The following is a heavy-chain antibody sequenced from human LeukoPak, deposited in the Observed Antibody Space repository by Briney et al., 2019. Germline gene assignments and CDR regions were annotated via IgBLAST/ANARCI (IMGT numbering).Heavy chain of an antibody. CDR1: GFTFSSYY. CDR2: ISSDGDYR. CDR3: AREISSGWYLVDY. J-gene: IGHJ4*02. D-gene: IGHD6-19*01. V-gene: IGHV3-21*01. Sequence: GGSLRLSCAASGFTFSSYYMSWVRQAPGKGLEWVSSISSDGDYRYYADSLRGRFTISGDNAENSLFLQMNSLRTGDTAVYYCAREISSGWYLVDYWGQGALVTVSS.